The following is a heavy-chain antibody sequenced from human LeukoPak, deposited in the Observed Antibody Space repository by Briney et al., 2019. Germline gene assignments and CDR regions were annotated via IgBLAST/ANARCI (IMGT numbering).Heavy chain of an antibody. D-gene: IGHD4-17*01. Sequence: SSETLSLTCAVSDDSFSSHNWTWIRQPPGKGLEWIGYISYIGTTNYNPSLKSRVTLSIDTSKNQFSLKLRSVTAADTAVYYCARDLVTVTKGFDIWGQGTMVSVSS. CDR2: ISYIGTT. CDR1: DDSFSSHN. J-gene: IGHJ3*02. CDR3: ARDLVTVTKGFDI. V-gene: IGHV4-59*11.